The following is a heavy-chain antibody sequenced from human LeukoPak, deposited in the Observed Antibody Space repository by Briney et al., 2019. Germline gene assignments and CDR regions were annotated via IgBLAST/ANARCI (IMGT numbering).Heavy chain of an antibody. CDR1: DYTFTSYG. D-gene: IGHD1-1*01. V-gene: IGHV1-18*01. CDR2: ISAYNGNT. J-gene: IGHJ4*02. Sequence: ASVKVSCKASDYTFTSYGISWVRQAPGQGLEWMGWISAYNGNTNYAQKLQGRVTMTTDTSTSTAYMELRSLRSDDTAVYYCARDAYNWNDGIYFDYWGQGTLVTVSS. CDR3: ARDAYNWNDGIYFDY.